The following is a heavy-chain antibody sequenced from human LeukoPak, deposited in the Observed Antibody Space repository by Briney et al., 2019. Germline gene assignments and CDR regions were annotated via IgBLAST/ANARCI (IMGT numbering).Heavy chain of an antibody. CDR2: IYHSGST. CDR1: GYSISSGYY. J-gene: IGHJ4*02. Sequence: SETLSLTCTVSGYSISSGYYWGWIRQPPGKGLEWIGSIYHSGSTYYNPSLKSRVTISVDTSKNQFSLKLSSVTAADTAVYYCARDSGPFDYWGQGTLVTVSS. CDR3: ARDSGPFDY. D-gene: IGHD1-1*01. V-gene: IGHV4-38-2*02.